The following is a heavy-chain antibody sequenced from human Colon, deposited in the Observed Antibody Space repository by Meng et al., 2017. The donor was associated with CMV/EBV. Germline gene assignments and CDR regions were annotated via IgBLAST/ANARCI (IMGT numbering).Heavy chain of an antibody. CDR3: ARAQYTYGYWIFDY. D-gene: IGHD5-18*01. Sequence: LRESGPGLVKPSETLSLSCTVSGGSFSSYYWSWIRPSAGKGLEWIGRIYPSGFPKYKPSLESRVTMSADTSKNQISLKLTSVTAADTAVYYCARAQYTYGYWIFDYWGQGTLVTVSS. CDR2: IYPSGFP. V-gene: IGHV4-4*07. CDR1: GGSFSSYY. J-gene: IGHJ4*02.